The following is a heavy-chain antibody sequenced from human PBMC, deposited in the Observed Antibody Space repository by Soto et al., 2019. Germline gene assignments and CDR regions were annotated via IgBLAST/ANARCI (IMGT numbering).Heavy chain of an antibody. V-gene: IGHV3-23*01. D-gene: IGHD3-3*01. CDR2: IGGSGSST. CDR1: GFTFSSYA. CDR3: AKMSDFWSGSPTYHFDY. Sequence: GGSLRLSCAASGFTFSSYAMSWVRQAPGTGLEWVSVIGGSGSSTYYADSVKGRFNISRGNSKKTLYVQMNSLRAEDTAVYYCAKMSDFWSGSPTYHFDYWGQGT. J-gene: IGHJ4*02.